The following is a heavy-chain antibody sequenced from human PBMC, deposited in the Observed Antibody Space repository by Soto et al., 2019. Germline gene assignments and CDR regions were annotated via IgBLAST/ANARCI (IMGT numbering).Heavy chain of an antibody. Sequence: GGSLRLSCATSGFNFADYTMHWVRQAPGRGLEWVSLISWNGENVYYGDSVRGRFTISRDNSKKNLYLQMNSLRVEDTALYYCVKDSHDSRYALTLDNWGQGTLVTVSS. J-gene: IGHJ4*02. CDR1: GFNFADYT. D-gene: IGHD1-1*01. CDR2: ISWNGENV. CDR3: VKDSHDSRYALTLDN. V-gene: IGHV3-43*01.